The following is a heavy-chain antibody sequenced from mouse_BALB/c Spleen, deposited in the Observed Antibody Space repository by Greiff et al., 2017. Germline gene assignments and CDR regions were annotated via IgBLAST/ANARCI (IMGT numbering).Heavy chain of an antibody. Sequence: VQLKESGPDLVKPSQSLSLTCTVTGYSITSGYSWHWILQFPGNKLEWMVYIHYSGSTNSNPSLKSRISITRDTYQHQFFLQLNSVTTEDTATYYSSRSGHYFDYWGAGTTLTVSS. CDR2: IHYSGST. CDR3: SRSGHYFDY. J-gene: IGHJ2*01. CDR1: GYSITSGYS. D-gene: IGHD3-1*01. V-gene: IGHV3-1*02.